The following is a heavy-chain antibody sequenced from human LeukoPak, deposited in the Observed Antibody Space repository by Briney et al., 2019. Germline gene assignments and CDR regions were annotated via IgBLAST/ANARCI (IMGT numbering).Heavy chain of an antibody. J-gene: IGHJ6*03. CDR3: ARGGGDYYMDV. CDR2: INHSGGT. CDR1: GESFSGYY. Sequence: SETLSLTCAVYGESFSGYYWSWIRQPPGKGLEWIGEINHSGGTNYNPSLKSRVTISVDTSKNQFSLKLTSVTAADTAVYYCARGGGDYYMDVWDKGTTVTVSS. V-gene: IGHV4-34*01.